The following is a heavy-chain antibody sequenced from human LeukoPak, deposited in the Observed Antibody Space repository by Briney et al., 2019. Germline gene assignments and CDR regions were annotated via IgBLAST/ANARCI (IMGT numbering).Heavy chain of an antibody. D-gene: IGHD5-12*01. CDR2: ISSSSSYK. V-gene: IGHV3-21*01. CDR3: ARDYLTAQWLLSGGDY. CDR1: GFTFSSYS. J-gene: IGHJ4*02. Sequence: GGSLRLSCAASGFTFSSYSMNWVRQAPGKGLEWVSSISSSSSYKYYADSVKGRFTISRDNAKNSLSLQVNSLRAEDTAVYYCARDYLTAQWLLSGGDYWGQGTLVTVSS.